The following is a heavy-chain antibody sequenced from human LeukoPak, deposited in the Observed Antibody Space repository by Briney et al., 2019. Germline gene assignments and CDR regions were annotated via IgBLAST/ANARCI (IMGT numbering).Heavy chain of an antibody. CDR1: GFTFSSYW. Sequence: GGSLRLSCADSGFTFSSYWMSWVRQAPGKGLEWVANIKQDGSEKYYVDSVKGRFTISRDSAKNTLYLQMNSLRADDTAVYYCARSMYCGGDCYYYFDYWGQGTLVTVAS. V-gene: IGHV3-7*01. CDR2: IKQDGSEK. CDR3: ARSMYCGGDCYYYFDY. J-gene: IGHJ4*02. D-gene: IGHD2-21*02.